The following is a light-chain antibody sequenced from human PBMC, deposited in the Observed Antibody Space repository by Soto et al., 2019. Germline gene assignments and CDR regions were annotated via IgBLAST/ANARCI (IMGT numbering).Light chain of an antibody. CDR3: LIYYAGSRI. CDR2: KTT. CDR1: TVARNGGYY. J-gene: IGLJ1*01. V-gene: IGLV7-43*01. Sequence: QAVVTHEPSLTLSPVGTVTLTCVSSTVARNGGYYPSWIQQKPGQAPRPLIYKTTNKYSWTPARFSGSLFGGKPSLTLSDVQPEDEADYYCLIYYAGSRIFGTGTKVTVL.